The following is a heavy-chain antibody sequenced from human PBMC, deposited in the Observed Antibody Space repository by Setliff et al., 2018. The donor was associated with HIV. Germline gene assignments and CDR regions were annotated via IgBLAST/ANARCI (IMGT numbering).Heavy chain of an antibody. J-gene: IGHJ4*02. V-gene: IGHV1-69*05. Sequence: SVKVSCKASGGTFTNSAINWVRQAPGQGLEWMGGIIPIFGPANYAQKFQDRVTITTDESTSTAYMELSSLRSEDTAVYYCARVAPSHLLAAPGLDYWGQGTLVTVSS. CDR1: GGTFTNSA. D-gene: IGHD6-13*01. CDR2: IIPIFGPA. CDR3: ARVAPSHLLAAPGLDY.